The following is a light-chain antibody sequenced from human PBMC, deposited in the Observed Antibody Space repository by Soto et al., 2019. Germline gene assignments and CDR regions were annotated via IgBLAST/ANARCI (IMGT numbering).Light chain of an antibody. CDR3: QHYNSYSEA. CDR2: KAS. J-gene: IGKJ1*01. Sequence: DIQMTQSPSTLSASVGDRVTITCRASQSISSWWAWYQQKPGKAPKLLIYKASTLKSGVPSRFSGSGSGTEFTLTISSLQPDDFATYYCQHYNSYSEAFGQGTKV. V-gene: IGKV1-5*03. CDR1: QSISSW.